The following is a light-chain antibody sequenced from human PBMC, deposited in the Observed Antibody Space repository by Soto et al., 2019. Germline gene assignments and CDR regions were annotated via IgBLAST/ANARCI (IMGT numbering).Light chain of an antibody. CDR3: QQYGSSFWT. V-gene: IGKV3-20*01. CDR1: QSVSSNY. CDR2: GAS. J-gene: IGKJ1*01. Sequence: ENVLTQSPGTLSLSPGERATISCRASQSVSSNYLAWYQQKPGQAPRLLIYGASNRATGIPDRFSGSGSGTDFTLTINRLGPEDFAIYFCQQYGSSFWTFGQGTKVEMK.